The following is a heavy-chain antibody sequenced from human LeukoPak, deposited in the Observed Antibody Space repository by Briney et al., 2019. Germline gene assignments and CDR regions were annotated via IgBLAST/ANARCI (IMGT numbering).Heavy chain of an antibody. D-gene: IGHD3-22*01. J-gene: IGHJ6*02. CDR1: GYTFTDYF. CDR2: ISPNSGGT. V-gene: IGHV1-2*04. CDR3: ARSYYDSSGIYGMDV. Sequence: ASVKVSCKASGYTFTDYFMHWVRQAPGQGLEWMGWISPNSGGTNYAQKFQGWVTMTRDTSISTAYMELSRLRSDDTAVYYCARSYYDSSGIYGMDVWGQGTTVTVSS.